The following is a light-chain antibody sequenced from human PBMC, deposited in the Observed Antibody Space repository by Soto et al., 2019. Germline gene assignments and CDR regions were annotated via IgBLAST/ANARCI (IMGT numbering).Light chain of an antibody. V-gene: IGLV2-8*01. CDR1: SSDIGGYNY. CDR3: TAFAGRNNLL. CDR2: EVS. J-gene: IGLJ3*02. Sequence: QSVLTQPTSASGSPGQSVTISCTGTSSDIGGYNYVSWYRQHPGKAPKLMIFEVSKRPSGVPDRFSGSKFGNTASLTVSGLQTEDEADYYCTAFAGRNNLLFGGGTQLTVL.